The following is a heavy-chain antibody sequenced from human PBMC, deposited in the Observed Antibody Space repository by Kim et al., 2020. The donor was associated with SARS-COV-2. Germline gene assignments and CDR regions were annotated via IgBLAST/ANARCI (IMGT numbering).Heavy chain of an antibody. V-gene: IGHV3-74*01. CDR3: ARRTLSGSYYYFDH. Sequence: YADSVKGRFTISRENAKNTLYLQMNSLRSGDTAVYYCARRTLSGSYYYFDHWGQGTLVTVSS. J-gene: IGHJ4*02. D-gene: IGHD1-26*01.